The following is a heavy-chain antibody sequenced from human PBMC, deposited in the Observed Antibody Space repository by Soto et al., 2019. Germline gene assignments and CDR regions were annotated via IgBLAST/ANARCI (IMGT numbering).Heavy chain of an antibody. J-gene: IGHJ5*02. Sequence: QITLKESGPTLVKPTQPLTLTCAFSGFSLSTSGAAVGWIRQPPGRALEWLALIYWDGDRRYNPSLPSRLTIDKDTSRNQVALTLTSVDPSDTVTYYCAHRATMPICGLIIDHGVLFDIWGQGTPV. CDR2: IYWDGDR. CDR3: AHRATMPICGLIIDHGVLFDI. D-gene: IGHD2-2*01. CDR1: GFSLSTSGAA. V-gene: IGHV2-5*02.